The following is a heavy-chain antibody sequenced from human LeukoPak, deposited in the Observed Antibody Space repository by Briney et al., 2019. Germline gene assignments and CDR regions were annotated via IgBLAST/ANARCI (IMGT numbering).Heavy chain of an antibody. CDR2: IYYSGST. J-gene: IGHJ4*02. Sequence: PSETLSLTCTVSGGSISSYYWSWTRQPPGKGLEWIGYIYYSGSTNYNPSLKSRVTISVDTSKNQFSLKLSSVTAADTAVYYCARVGPIAAAGSGFDYWGQGTLVTVSS. CDR1: GGSISSYY. D-gene: IGHD6-13*01. V-gene: IGHV4-59*01. CDR3: ARVGPIAAAGSGFDY.